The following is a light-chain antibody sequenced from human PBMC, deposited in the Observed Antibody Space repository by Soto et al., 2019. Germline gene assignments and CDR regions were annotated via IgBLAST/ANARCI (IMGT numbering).Light chain of an antibody. CDR1: QSLSSNF. Sequence: IVLTQSPATLSLSPGERATIPCRASQSLSSNFLAWYQQKPGQPPRLLIYDSSTRATGFPDRFSGSGSGTDFTLTISRLEPEDFAVYYCQQYGSSPPITFGQGTRLEIK. J-gene: IGKJ5*01. V-gene: IGKV3-20*01. CDR2: DSS. CDR3: QQYGSSPPIT.